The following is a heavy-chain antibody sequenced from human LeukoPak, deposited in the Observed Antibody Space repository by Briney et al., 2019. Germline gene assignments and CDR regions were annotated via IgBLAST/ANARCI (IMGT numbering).Heavy chain of an antibody. D-gene: IGHD4-11*01. J-gene: IGHJ4*02. V-gene: IGHV4-39*01. CDR1: GGSISSYY. Sequence: SETLSLTCTVSGGSISSYYWGWIRQPPGKGLEWIGSIYYSGSTYYNPSLKSRVTISVDTSKNQFSLKLSSVTAADTAVYYCARGDYSTQLLGTYFDYWGQGTLVTVSS. CDR2: IYYSGST. CDR3: ARGDYSTQLLGTYFDY.